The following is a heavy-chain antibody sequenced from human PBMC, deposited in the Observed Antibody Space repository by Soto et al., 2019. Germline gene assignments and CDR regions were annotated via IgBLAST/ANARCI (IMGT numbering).Heavy chain of an antibody. V-gene: IGHV1-18*01. D-gene: IGHD3-16*02. J-gene: IGHJ4*02. CDR2: ISAYNGNT. CDR1: GYTFTSYG. CDR3: ARDGGYDYIWRSYRYTGKFDY. Sequence: QVQLVQAGAEVKRPGASVKVSCKASGYTFTSYGISWVRQAPGQGLEWMGWISAYNGNTNYAQKLQGRVTMTTDTSTSTAYMELRSLRSDDTAVYYCARDGGYDYIWRSYRYTGKFDYWGQGTLVTVSS.